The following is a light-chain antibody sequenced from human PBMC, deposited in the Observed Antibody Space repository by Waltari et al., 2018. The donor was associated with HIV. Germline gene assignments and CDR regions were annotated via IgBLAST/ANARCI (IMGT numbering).Light chain of an antibody. Sequence: QSVLTQPPSASGTPGQRATISCSGSYSNIGTDVVNWYQQPPGTAPKPLISSNNRRRSGVPDRVSGSESGTSASLAISGLQSEDEAAYYCSAWDDSLNALLFGGGTKLTFL. J-gene: IGLJ2*01. CDR2: SNN. CDR1: YSNIGTDV. CDR3: SAWDDSLNALL. V-gene: IGLV1-44*01.